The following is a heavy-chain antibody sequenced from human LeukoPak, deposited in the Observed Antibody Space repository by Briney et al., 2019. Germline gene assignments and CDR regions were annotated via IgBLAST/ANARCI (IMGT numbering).Heavy chain of an antibody. CDR1: GGSISSGAYY. CDR3: ARSRFPPYYYDSSGYYPVYFDY. D-gene: IGHD3-22*01. J-gene: IGHJ4*02. CDR2: IYYSGST. Sequence: PSQTLSLTCTVSGGSISSGAYYWSWIRQHPGKGLELIGYIYYSGSTYYNPSLKSRVTISLDTSRNQFSLKLSSVTAADTAVYYCARSRFPPYYYDSSGYYPVYFDYWGQGTLVTVSS. V-gene: IGHV4-31*03.